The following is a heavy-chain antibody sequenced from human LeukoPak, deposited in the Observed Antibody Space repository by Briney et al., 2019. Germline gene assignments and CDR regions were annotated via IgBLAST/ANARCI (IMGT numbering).Heavy chain of an antibody. D-gene: IGHD6-6*01. J-gene: IGHJ4*02. V-gene: IGHV3-23*01. CDR2: ISGSGGST. CDR1: GFSFSSNG. CDR3: AKGGQLGLFDY. Sequence: GGSLRLSCAASGFSFSSNGMTWVRQAPGKGLEWVSAISGSGGSTYYADSVKGRFTISRDNSKNTLYLQMNSLRAEDTAVYYCAKGGQLGLFDYWGQGTLVTVSS.